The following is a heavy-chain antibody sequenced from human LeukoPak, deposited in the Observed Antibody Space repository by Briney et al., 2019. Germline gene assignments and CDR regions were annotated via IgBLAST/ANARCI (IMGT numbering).Heavy chain of an antibody. J-gene: IGHJ4*02. Sequence: GESLKVSCKGSGYSFTSYWIGWVRQMPGKGLEWMGIIYPGDSDTRYSPSFQGQVTISADKSISTAYLQWSSLKASDTAMYCCARLVSRDSSGYPRYWGQGTLVTVSS. CDR3: ARLVSRDSSGYPRY. V-gene: IGHV5-51*01. CDR1: GYSFTSYW. D-gene: IGHD3-22*01. CDR2: IYPGDSDT.